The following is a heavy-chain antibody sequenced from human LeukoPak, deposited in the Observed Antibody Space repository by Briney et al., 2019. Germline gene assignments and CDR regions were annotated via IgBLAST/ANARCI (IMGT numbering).Heavy chain of an antibody. CDR3: ARTLGGRLAVAVDS. Sequence: GGSLRLSCAASGFTFSHYWMTWVRQAPGKGLEWVANIKEDGSERYYVDSVKGRFTISRDNAKNSVYLQMASLRAEDTAVYYCARTLGGRLAVAVDSWGQGTLVTVSS. V-gene: IGHV3-7*05. CDR1: GFTFSHYW. J-gene: IGHJ4*02. D-gene: IGHD6-19*01. CDR2: IKEDGSER.